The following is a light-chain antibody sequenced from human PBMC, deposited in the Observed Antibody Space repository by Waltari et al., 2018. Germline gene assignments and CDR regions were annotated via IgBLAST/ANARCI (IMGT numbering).Light chain of an antibody. J-gene: IGLJ1*01. CDR1: SNNIGFYDL. CDR3: CSYSGSGSFPYV. V-gene: IGLV2-23*02. CDR2: DVI. Sequence: QSALTQPASVSGSPGQSITISCTGSSNNIGFYDLVSWYQQHPGKAPKLIIFDVIKRPSGVSDRFSGSKSGNTASLTISGLQTEDDADYYCCSYSGSGSFPYVFGPETRVAVL.